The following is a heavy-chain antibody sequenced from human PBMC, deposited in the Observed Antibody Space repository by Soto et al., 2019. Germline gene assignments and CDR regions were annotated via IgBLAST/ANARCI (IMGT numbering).Heavy chain of an antibody. CDR3: ARGYSYDQEEYYFDY. Sequence: ASVKVSCKASGYTFTGYYMHWVRQAPGQGLEWMGWINPNSGGTNYAQKFQGWVTMTRDTSISTAYMELSRLRSDDTAVYYCARGYSYDQEEYYFDYWGQGTLVTVSS. J-gene: IGHJ4*02. CDR1: GYTFTGYY. V-gene: IGHV1-2*04. CDR2: INPNSGGT. D-gene: IGHD5-18*01.